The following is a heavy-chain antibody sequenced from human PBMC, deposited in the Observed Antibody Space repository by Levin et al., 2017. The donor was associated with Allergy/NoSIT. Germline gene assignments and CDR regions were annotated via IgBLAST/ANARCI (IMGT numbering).Heavy chain of an antibody. D-gene: IGHD2-15*01. J-gene: IGHJ6*02. CDR1: GFTFSSYS. CDR2: ISSSSSTI. CDR3: ARGYCSGGSCYRYYYYYGMDV. V-gene: IGHV3-48*01. Sequence: GESLKISCAASGFTFSSYSMNWVRQAPGKGLEWVSYISSSSSTIYYADSVKGRFTISRDNAKNSLYLQMNSLRAEDTAVYYCARGYCSGGSCYRYYYYYGMDVWGQGTTVTVSS.